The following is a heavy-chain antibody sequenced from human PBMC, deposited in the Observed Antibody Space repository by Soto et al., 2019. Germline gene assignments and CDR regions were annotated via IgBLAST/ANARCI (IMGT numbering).Heavy chain of an antibody. CDR2: IYYSGST. D-gene: IGHD3-9*01. V-gene: IGHV4-30-4*01. Sequence: QVQLQESGPGLVKPSQTLSLTCTVSGGSISSGDYYWSWIRQPPGKGLEWIGYIYYSGSTYYNPSLKSRVTISVDTSKNQFSRKLSSVTAADTAVYYCARGPLILTGYLDYWGQGTLVTVSS. CDR1: GGSISSGDYY. CDR3: ARGPLILTGYLDY. J-gene: IGHJ4*02.